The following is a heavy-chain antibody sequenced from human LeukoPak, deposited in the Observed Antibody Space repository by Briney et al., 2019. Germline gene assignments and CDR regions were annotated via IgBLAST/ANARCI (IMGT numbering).Heavy chain of an antibody. CDR1: GLTFSSYW. J-gene: IGHJ4*02. D-gene: IGHD6-19*01. V-gene: IGHV3-7*02. CDR3: ARVIYSGWEGELSD. Sequence: GGSLRLSCAASGLTFSSYWMSWVRQAPGKGLEWVANIKQDGSEKYYVDSVKGRFTISRDNAKNSLYLQMNSLRAEDTAVYYCARVIYSGWEGELSDWGQGTLVTVSS. CDR2: IKQDGSEK.